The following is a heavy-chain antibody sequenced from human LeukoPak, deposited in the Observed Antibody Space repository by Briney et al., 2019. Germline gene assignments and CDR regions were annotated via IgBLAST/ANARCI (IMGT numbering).Heavy chain of an antibody. J-gene: IGHJ4*02. Sequence: SETLSLTCAVSGYSISSGYYWGWIRPPPGKGLEWIGSIYYSGSTYYNPSLKSRVTISVDTSKNQFSLKLSSVTAADTAVYYCARVATTTNPPQRPFDYWGQGTLVTVSS. CDR1: GYSISSGYY. V-gene: IGHV4-38-2*01. D-gene: IGHD5-12*01. CDR3: ARVATTTNPPQRPFDY. CDR2: IYYSGST.